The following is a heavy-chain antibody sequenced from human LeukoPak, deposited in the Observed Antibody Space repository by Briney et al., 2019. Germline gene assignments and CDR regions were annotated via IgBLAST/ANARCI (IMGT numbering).Heavy chain of an antibody. CDR3: ARDWGLLDYYGMDV. CDR1: GFTVSSNY. J-gene: IGHJ6*04. D-gene: IGHD3-16*01. CDR2: IYSGGST. Sequence: PGGSLRLSCAASGFTVSSNYMSWVRQAPGKGLEWVSVIYSGGSTYYADFVKGRFTISRDNSKNTLYLQMNSLRAEDTAVYYCARDWGLLDYYGMDVWGKGTTVTVSS. V-gene: IGHV3-53*01.